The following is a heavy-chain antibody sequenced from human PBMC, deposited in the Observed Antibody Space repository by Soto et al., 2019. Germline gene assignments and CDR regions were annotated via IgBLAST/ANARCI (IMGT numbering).Heavy chain of an antibody. D-gene: IGHD1-1*01. Sequence: VGSLRLSCAASGFTFSSYGMHWVRQAPGKGLEWVAVISYDGSNKYYADSVKGRFTISRDNSKNTLYLQMNSLRAEDTAVYYCAKEPGIRYYYYYGMDVWGQGTTVTVSS. J-gene: IGHJ6*02. CDR2: ISYDGSNK. CDR3: AKEPGIRYYYYYGMDV. V-gene: IGHV3-30*18. CDR1: GFTFSSYG.